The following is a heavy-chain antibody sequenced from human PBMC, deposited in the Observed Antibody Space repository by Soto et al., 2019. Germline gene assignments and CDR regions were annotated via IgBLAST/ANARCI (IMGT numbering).Heavy chain of an antibody. CDR1: GGTFSSYA. CDR3: ARVTPNYYDSSGSPFDY. J-gene: IGHJ4*02. V-gene: IGHV1-69*06. Sequence: SVKVSCKASGGTFSSYAISWVRQAPGQGLEWMGGIIPIFGTANYAQKFQGRVTITADKSTSTAYMELSSLRSEDTAVYYCARVTPNYYDSSGSPFDYWGQGTLVTVSS. CDR2: IIPIFGTA. D-gene: IGHD3-22*01.